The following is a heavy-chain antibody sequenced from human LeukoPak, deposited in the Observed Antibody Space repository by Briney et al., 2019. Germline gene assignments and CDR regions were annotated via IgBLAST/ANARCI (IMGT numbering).Heavy chain of an antibody. J-gene: IGHJ4*02. V-gene: IGHV5-51*01. CDR1: GYSFTSYW. Sequence: GESLKISCKSSGYSFTSYWIGWVRQMPGKGLEWMGIIYPGDSDTRYSPPFQGQVTISADKSISTAYLQWSILKASDTAMYYCATSFQLGELLLLDYWGQGTLVTVSS. CDR2: IYPGDSDT. D-gene: IGHD3-10*01. CDR3: ATSFQLGELLLLDY.